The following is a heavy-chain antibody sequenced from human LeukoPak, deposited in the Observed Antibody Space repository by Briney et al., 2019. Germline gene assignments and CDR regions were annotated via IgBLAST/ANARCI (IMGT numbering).Heavy chain of an antibody. CDR3: ARARITMIVVDY. Sequence: SETLSLTCTVSGGSISSGDYYWSWIRQPPGKGLEWIGYIYYSGSTYYNPSLKSRVTISVDTSKNQFSLKLSSVTAADTAVYYCARARITMIVVDYWGQGTLVTVSS. CDR1: GGSISSGDYY. D-gene: IGHD3-22*01. CDR2: IYYSGST. J-gene: IGHJ4*02. V-gene: IGHV4-30-4*08.